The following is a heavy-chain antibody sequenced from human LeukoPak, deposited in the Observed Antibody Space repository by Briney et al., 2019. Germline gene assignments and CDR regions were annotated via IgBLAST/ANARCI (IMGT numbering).Heavy chain of an antibody. CDR3: ARDYDFWSGYYSNWFDP. J-gene: IGHJ5*02. Sequence: KPGGSLRLSCAASGFTFSNAWMSWVRQAPGKGLEWVSYISSGGSTLYYADSVKGRFTISRDNAKNSLYLQMNSLRAEDTAVYYCARDYDFWSGYYSNWFDPWGQGALVTVSS. CDR1: GFTFSNAW. CDR2: ISSGGSTL. D-gene: IGHD3-3*01. V-gene: IGHV3-11*04.